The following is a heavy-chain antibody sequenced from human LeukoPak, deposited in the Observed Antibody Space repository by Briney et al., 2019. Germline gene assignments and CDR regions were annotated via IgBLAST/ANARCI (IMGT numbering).Heavy chain of an antibody. CDR2: ISSSGSTM. V-gene: IGHV3-48*03. J-gene: IGHJ4*02. CDR1: GFTFSSYE. Sequence: GGSLTLSCAASGFTFSSYEMNWVRQAPGKGLEWLSYISSSGSTMFYGDCVEGRFNISRHHAKNSLYLQMNSLRAEDTAIYDCAICYGSGIFWGQGTLVTVSS. CDR3: AICYGSGIF. D-gene: IGHD3-10*01.